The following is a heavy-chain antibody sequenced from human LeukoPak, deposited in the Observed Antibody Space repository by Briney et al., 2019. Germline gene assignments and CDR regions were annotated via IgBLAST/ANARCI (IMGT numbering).Heavy chain of an antibody. V-gene: IGHV1-2*02. CDR2: INPNSGGT. D-gene: IGHD2-2*01. Sequence: GASVKVSCKASGYTFTGYYMHWVRQAPGQGLEWMGWINPNSGGTNYAQKFQGRVTMTRDTSISTAYMELSRLRSDDTAVYCCARAPDDCSSTSCYADYYYYYGMDVWGQGTTVTVSS. CDR1: GYTFTGYY. CDR3: ARAPDDCSSTSCYADYYYYYGMDV. J-gene: IGHJ6*02.